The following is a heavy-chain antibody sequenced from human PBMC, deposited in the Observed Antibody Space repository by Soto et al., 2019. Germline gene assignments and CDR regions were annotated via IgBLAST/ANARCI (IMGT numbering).Heavy chain of an antibody. CDR2: ITTSSAYI. CDR3: VRSGTARLLRHSWFDT. V-gene: IGHV3-21*01. CDR1: GFTFNTYD. Sequence: EVQLVESGGGLVKPGGSLRLSCAASGFTFNTYDMNWVRQAPGKGLEWVSSITTSSAYIYYADSLKGRITISRDNAKDSLFLQKNSLRAEETAVFYCVRSGTARLLRHSWFDTWGQGTLVTVSS. D-gene: IGHD2-21*01. J-gene: IGHJ5*02.